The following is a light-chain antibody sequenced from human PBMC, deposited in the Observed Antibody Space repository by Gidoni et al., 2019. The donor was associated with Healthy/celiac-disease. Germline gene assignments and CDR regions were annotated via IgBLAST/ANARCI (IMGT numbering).Light chain of an antibody. CDR3: QQYYSTPRT. CDR1: QSVLYSSNNKNY. V-gene: IGKV4-1*01. CDR2: WAS. Sequence: DIVMTQSADSLAVSPGERATINCKSSQSVLYSSNNKNYLAWYQQKPGQPPKLLIYWASTRESGVPDRFSGSGSGTDFTLTISSLQAEDLAVYYCQQYYSTPRTFXGXTKVEIK. J-gene: IGKJ4*01.